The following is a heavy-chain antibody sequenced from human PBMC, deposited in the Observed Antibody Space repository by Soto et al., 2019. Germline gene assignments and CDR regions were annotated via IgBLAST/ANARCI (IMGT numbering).Heavy chain of an antibody. CDR2: IWYDGSNK. CDR1: GFTFSNYH. J-gene: IGHJ6*02. CDR3: ARDDYGMDV. V-gene: IGHV3-33*01. Sequence: QVQLVESGGGVVQPGRSLRLSCAASGFTFSNYHMHWVRQAPGKGLEWVAVIWYDGSNKYYADSVKGRFTISRDNSKNPVYVQMNSLRAEDTAVYYCARDDYGMDVWGQGTTVTVSS.